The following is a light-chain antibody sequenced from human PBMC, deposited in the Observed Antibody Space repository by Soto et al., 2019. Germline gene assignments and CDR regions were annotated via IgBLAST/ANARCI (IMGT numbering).Light chain of an antibody. Sequence: EIVWTQSPPTLSVSPGERAPFSCRAGQSVSSNLAWYQQKPGQAPRLLIYGASTRATGIPARFSGSGSGTEFTLTISSLQSEDFAVYYCQQYNNWPPTWTLGQGTKV. CDR3: QQYNNWPPTWT. V-gene: IGKV3-15*01. CDR2: GAS. J-gene: IGKJ1*01. CDR1: QSVSSN.